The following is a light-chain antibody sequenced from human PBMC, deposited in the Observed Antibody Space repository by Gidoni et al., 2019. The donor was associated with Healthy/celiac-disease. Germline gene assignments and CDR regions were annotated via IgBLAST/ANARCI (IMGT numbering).Light chain of an antibody. CDR1: QDISNY. CDR3: QQYDNLPRGT. V-gene: IGKV1-33*01. J-gene: IGKJ2*02. CDR2: DAS. Sequence: DLKMTQSSSSLFASVGDRVTITCQASQDISNYLNWYQQKPGKAPKLLIYDASNLETGVPSRFSGSGSGTDFTFTISSLQPEDIATYYCQQYDNLPRGTFGQGTKLEIK.